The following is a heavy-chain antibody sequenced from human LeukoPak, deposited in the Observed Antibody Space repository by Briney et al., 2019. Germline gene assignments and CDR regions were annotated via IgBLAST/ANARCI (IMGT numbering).Heavy chain of an antibody. CDR1: GYTFTGYY. CDR3: ARDVEYSSERFNY. V-gene: IGHV1-2*02. J-gene: IGHJ4*02. Sequence: ASVKVXCKASGYTFTGYYLHWVRQAPGQGLEWMGWINPNSGGTNYAQKFQGRVTMTRDTSISTAYMELSRLRSDDTAVYYCARDVEYSSERFNYWGQGTLVTVSS. D-gene: IGHD6-19*01. CDR2: INPNSGGT.